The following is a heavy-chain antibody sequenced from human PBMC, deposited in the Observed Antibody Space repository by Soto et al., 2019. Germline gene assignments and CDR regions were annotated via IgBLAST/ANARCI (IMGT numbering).Heavy chain of an antibody. CDR3: ARDTGYTFGSLNY. CDR1: GYTFTDYA. Sequence: HVELVQSGADVKKPGASVTISCKASGYTFTDYALHWVRQAPGQRLEWMGWMNAGVGNTLYSQQFQGRITITSDTSASTAYMELNSLKSEDTAIYYCARDTGYTFGSLNYWGPGTLVTVSS. V-gene: IGHV1-3*01. CDR2: MNAGVGNT. J-gene: IGHJ4*02. D-gene: IGHD5-18*01.